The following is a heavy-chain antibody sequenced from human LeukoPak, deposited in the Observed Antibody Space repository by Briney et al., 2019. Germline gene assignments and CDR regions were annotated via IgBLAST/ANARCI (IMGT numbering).Heavy chain of an antibody. D-gene: IGHD3-10*01. V-gene: IGHV5-51*01. CDR2: IYPSDSAT. CDR3: ARAGKYTMDV. J-gene: IGHJ6*02. CDR1: GYSFTNYW. Sequence: GESLKIFCKGSGYSFTNYWIAWVRQMPGKGLEWMGMIYPSDSATKYSPSFQGQVTISADKSITTAYLQWSSLKASDTAMYYCARAGKYTMDVWGLGTTVTVFS.